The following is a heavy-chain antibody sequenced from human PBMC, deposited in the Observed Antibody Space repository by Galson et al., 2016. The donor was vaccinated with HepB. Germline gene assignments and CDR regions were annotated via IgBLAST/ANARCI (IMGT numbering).Heavy chain of an antibody. CDR2: ISYDGSNT. CDR1: GFTFSSYG. V-gene: IGHV3-30*18. D-gene: IGHD5-12*01. Sequence: SLRLSCAASGFTFSSYGMHWVRQAPGKGLEWVAVISYDGSNTYYADSVKGRFTIPRDNSKNTPYLQMNSLRAEDTAVYYCAKWGGSGYDWARLDYWGQGTLVTVSS. J-gene: IGHJ4*02. CDR3: AKWGGSGYDWARLDY.